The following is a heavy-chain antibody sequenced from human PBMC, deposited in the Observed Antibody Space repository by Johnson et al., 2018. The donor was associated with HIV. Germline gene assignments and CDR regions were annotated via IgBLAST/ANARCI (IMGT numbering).Heavy chain of an antibody. J-gene: IGHJ3*02. D-gene: IGHD3-22*01. V-gene: IGHV3-11*04. Sequence: QVQLVESGGGLVKPGGSLRLSCAASGFTFSDYYMSWIRQTPGKGLEWVSYISSSGTTVYNADSVKGRFSISRDNAKQSLYLQMNSLRAEDTAVYYCARDRGYWDAFDIRGQGTMVTVSS. CDR1: GFTFSDYY. CDR3: ARDRGYWDAFDI. CDR2: ISSSGTTV.